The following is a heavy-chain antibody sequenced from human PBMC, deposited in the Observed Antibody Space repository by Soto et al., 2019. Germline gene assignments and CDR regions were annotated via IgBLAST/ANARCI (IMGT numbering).Heavy chain of an antibody. D-gene: IGHD1-26*01. Sequence: NPSETLSLTCTVSGGSISSSSYYWGWIRQPPGKGLEWIGSIYYSGSTYYNPSLKSRVTISVDTSKNQFSLKLSSVTAADTAVYYCARHKGWELLRYYYYYGMDVWGQGTTVTVSS. J-gene: IGHJ6*02. V-gene: IGHV4-39*01. CDR2: IYYSGST. CDR3: ARHKGWELLRYYYYYGMDV. CDR1: GGSISSSSYY.